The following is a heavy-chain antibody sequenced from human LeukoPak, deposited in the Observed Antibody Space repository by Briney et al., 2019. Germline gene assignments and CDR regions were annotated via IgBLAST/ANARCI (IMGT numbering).Heavy chain of an antibody. Sequence: ASVNVSCKASGGTFSIYAISWVRQAPGQGLEWMGGIIPIFGTANYAQKFQGRVTITADESTSTAYMELSSLRSEDTAVYYCARDGKTIFGVVTPYNWFDPWGQGTLVTVSS. D-gene: IGHD3-3*01. CDR2: IIPIFGTA. V-gene: IGHV1-69*01. CDR3: ARDGKTIFGVVTPYNWFDP. J-gene: IGHJ5*02. CDR1: GGTFSIYA.